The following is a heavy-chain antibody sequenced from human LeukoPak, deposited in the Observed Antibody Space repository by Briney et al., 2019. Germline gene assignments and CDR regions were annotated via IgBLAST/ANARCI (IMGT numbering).Heavy chain of an antibody. J-gene: IGHJ6*03. CDR2: IRFDGSNK. Sequence: GVSLRLSCAASGFTFSNYGMHWVRQAPGKGLEWVAFIRFDGSNKYYADSVKGRFTISRDNSKNTLSVKMNSLRVDDTAVYYCAKGTVTRAYYYFYMDVWGKGTTVTISS. D-gene: IGHD4-17*01. V-gene: IGHV3-30*02. CDR3: AKGTVTRAYYYFYMDV. CDR1: GFTFSNYG.